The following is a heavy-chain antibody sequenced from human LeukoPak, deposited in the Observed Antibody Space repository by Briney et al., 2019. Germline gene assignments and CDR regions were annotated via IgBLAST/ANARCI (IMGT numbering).Heavy chain of an antibody. D-gene: IGHD3-22*01. J-gene: IGHJ4*02. CDR2: ISGSGGST. Sequence: GGSLRLPCAASGFTFSSYAMSWVRQAPGKGLEWVSAISGSGGSTYYADSVKGRFTISRDNSKNTLYLQMNSLRAEDTAVYYCAKDTAVVTLYYFDYWGQGTLVTVSS. CDR1: GFTFSSYA. CDR3: AKDTAVVTLYYFDY. V-gene: IGHV3-23*01.